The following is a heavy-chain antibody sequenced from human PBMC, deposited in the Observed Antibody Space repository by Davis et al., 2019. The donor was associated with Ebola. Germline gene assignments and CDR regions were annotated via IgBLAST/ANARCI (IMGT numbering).Heavy chain of an antibody. D-gene: IGHD4-17*01. V-gene: IGHV4-59*08. J-gene: IGHJ3*02. CDR1: GGSISSYY. Sequence: SETLSLTCTVSGGSISSYYWSWIRQPPGKGLERIGYIYYSGSTNYNPSLKSRVTISVDTSKNQFSLKLSSVTAADTAVYYCAGVDYAGAFDIWGQGTMVTVSS. CDR2: IYYSGST. CDR3: AGVDYAGAFDI.